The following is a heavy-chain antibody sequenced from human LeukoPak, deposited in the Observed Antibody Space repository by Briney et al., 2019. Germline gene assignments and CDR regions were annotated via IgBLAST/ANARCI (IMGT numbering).Heavy chain of an antibody. V-gene: IGHV1-18*01. J-gene: IGHJ4*02. CDR2: ISAYNGNT. D-gene: IGHD3-22*01. Sequence: APVKVSCKASGYTFTSYGISWVRQAPGQGLEWMGWISAYNGNTNYAQKLQGRVTMTTDTSTSTAYMELRSLRSDDTAVYYCALYDSSGYSGYWGQGTLVTVSS. CDR1: GYTFTSYG. CDR3: ALYDSSGYSGY.